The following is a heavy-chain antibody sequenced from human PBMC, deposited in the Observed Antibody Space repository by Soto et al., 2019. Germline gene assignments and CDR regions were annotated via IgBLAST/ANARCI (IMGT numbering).Heavy chain of an antibody. D-gene: IGHD6-19*01. CDR3: ARNEEATGWYFYFDY. CDR2: ISSSSSYI. CDR1: GFTFSSYT. Sequence: GGSLRLSCAASGFTFSSYTMNWVRQAPGKGLEWVSSISSSSSYIYYADSVKGRFTISRDNAKNSLYLQMNSLRAEDTAVYYCARNEEATGWYFYFDYWGQGTLVTVSS. V-gene: IGHV3-21*01. J-gene: IGHJ4*02.